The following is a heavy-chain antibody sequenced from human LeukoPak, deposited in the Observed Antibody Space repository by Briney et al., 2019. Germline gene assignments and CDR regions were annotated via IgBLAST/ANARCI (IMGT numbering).Heavy chain of an antibody. CDR2: INPNSGGT. CDR1: GYTFTGYY. V-gene: IGHV1-2*02. J-gene: IGHJ4*02. D-gene: IGHD6-19*01. Sequence: GASVKVSCKASGYTFTGYYMHWVRQAPGQGLEWMGWINPNSGGTNYALKFQGRVTMTRDTSISTAYMELSRLRSDDTAVYYCATVPSSGWPIDYWGQGTLVTVSS. CDR3: ATVPSSGWPIDY.